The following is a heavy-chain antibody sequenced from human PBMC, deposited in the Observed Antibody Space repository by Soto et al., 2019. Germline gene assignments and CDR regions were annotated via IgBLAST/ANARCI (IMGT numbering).Heavy chain of an antibody. CDR3: ARGSKDFWSGYYFDY. CDR1: GGTFSSYA. V-gene: IGHV1-69*06. D-gene: IGHD3-3*01. Sequence: SVKVSCRASGGTFSSYAISWVRRAPGQGLEWMGGIIPIFGTANYAQKFQGRVTITADKSTSTAYMELSSLRSEDTAVYYCARGSKDFWSGYYFDYWGQGTLVTVSS. CDR2: IIPIFGTA. J-gene: IGHJ4*02.